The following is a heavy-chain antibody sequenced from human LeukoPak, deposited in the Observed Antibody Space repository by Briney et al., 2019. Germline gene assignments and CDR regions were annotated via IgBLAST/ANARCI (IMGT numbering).Heavy chain of an antibody. CDR3: ARLMASGSATN. CDR1: GGSISISNYY. Sequence: SEILSLTCTVSGGSISISNYYWAWIRQPPGKGLEWIGSIYYSGTTYYNPSLRSRVTMSVDTSKNHFSLRLSSVTASDTGVYYCARLMASGSATNWGQGILVTVSS. J-gene: IGHJ4*02. V-gene: IGHV4-39*02. D-gene: IGHD5-24*01. CDR2: IYYSGTT.